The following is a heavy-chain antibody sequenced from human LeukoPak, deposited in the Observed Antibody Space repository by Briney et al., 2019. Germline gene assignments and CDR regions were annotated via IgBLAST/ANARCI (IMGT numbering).Heavy chain of an antibody. Sequence: ASVKVSCKASGYTFTSYDINWVRQATGQGREWMGWMNPNSGNTGYAQKFQGRVTMTRNTSISTAYMELSSLRSEDTAVYYCARSFLRYFDWLPPSDAFDIWGQGTMVTVSS. V-gene: IGHV1-8*01. CDR1: GYTFTSYD. CDR3: ARSFLRYFDWLPPSDAFDI. D-gene: IGHD3-9*01. J-gene: IGHJ3*02. CDR2: MNPNSGNT.